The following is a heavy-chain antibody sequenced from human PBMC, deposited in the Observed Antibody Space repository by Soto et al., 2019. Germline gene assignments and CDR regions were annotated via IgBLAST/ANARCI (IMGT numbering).Heavy chain of an antibody. Sequence: PGGSLRLSCAASGFTFSDYYMSWIRQAPGKGLDWVSAISGSAGSTYYADSVKGRFTISRDNSKNTLYLQMNSLRAEDTAVYYCAKGSVAGTGRYYYYYGMDVWGQGTMVTVSS. D-gene: IGHD6-19*01. J-gene: IGHJ6*02. CDR2: ISGSAGST. CDR3: AKGSVAGTGRYYYYYGMDV. V-gene: IGHV3-23*01. CDR1: GFTFSDYY.